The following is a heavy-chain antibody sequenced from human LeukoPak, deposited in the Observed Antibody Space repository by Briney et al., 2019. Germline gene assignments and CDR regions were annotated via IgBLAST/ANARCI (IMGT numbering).Heavy chain of an antibody. D-gene: IGHD3-22*01. CDR3: ATLGFSSGYYYYFDH. CDR1: GGSISSGDYY. CDR2: IYYSGST. V-gene: IGHV4-30-4*01. J-gene: IGHJ4*02. Sequence: SETLSLTCTVSGGSISSGDYYWSWIRQPPGKGLEWSGYIYYSGSTYYNPSLKSRVTISVDTSKNQFSLKLSSVTAADTAVYYCATLGFSSGYYYYFDHWGQGTLVTVSS.